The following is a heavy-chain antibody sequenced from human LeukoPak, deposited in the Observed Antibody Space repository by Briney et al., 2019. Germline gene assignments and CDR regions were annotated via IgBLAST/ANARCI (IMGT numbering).Heavy chain of an antibody. V-gene: IGHV4-30-4*01. CDR3: ATGFREVKVYWFDP. D-gene: IGHD3-10*01. Sequence: PSQTLSLTCTVSGGSISSGDYYWSWIRQPPGKGLEWIGYIYYSGSTYYNPSLKSRVTISVDTSKNQFSLKLSSVTAADTAVYYCATGFREVKVYWFDPWGQGTLVTVSS. CDR2: IYYSGST. J-gene: IGHJ5*02. CDR1: GGSISSGDYY.